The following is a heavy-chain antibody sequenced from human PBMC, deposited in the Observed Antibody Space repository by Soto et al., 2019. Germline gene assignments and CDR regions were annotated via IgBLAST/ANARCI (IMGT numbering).Heavy chain of an antibody. D-gene: IGHD6-13*01. J-gene: IGHJ6*02. V-gene: IGHV4-59*01. CDR2: IYYSGST. CDR1: GGSISSYY. Sequence: SETLSLTCAVSGGSISSYYWSWIRQPPGKGLEWIGYIYYSGSTNYNPSLKSRVTISVDTSKNQFSLKLSSVTAADTAVYYCARGSPSSWYNYYGMDVWGQGTTVTVSS. CDR3: ARGSPSSWYNYYGMDV.